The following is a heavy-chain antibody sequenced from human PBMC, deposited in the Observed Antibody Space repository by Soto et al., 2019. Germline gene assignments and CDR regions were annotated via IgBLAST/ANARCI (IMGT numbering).Heavy chain of an antibody. CDR3: TSDTKGLADY. V-gene: IGHV1-3*01. Sequence: QVQLEQSGAEVKEPGASVKVSCQASGYTSTNYAVHWVRQAPGQGLQWIGWINVGNGNTKSSQKFQGRVTFSRDTSASTAYMEVSSLTSEDTAVYYCTSDTKGLADYWGQGTLVTVSS. CDR2: INVGNGNT. D-gene: IGHD2-2*01. CDR1: GYTSTNYA. J-gene: IGHJ4*02.